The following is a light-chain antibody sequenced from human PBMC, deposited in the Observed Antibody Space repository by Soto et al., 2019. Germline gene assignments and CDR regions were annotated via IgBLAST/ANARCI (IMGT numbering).Light chain of an antibody. CDR1: TGSISSHY. V-gene: IGLV6-57*03. CDR2: EDD. J-gene: IGLJ2*01. CDR3: QSYDGSVI. Sequence: NFMLTQPHSVSESPGKTVTLSCSRTTGSISSHYVQWYQQRPGSAPTLVIFEDDQRPSGVPDRFSGSIDISSNSASLTISGLKIEKEGEYFCQSYDGSVIFGGGTKLTVL.